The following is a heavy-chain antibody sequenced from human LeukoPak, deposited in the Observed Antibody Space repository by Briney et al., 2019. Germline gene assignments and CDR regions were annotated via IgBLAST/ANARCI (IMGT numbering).Heavy chain of an antibody. CDR3: ARGRGLPGPLDY. D-gene: IGHD3-10*01. CDR2: ISSSSSHI. CDR1: GLTYSSYS. J-gene: IGHJ4*02. Sequence: GGSLRLSCAASGLTYSSYSMNWVRQAPGKGLEWVSSISSSSSHIYYADSVEGRFTISRDNAKNSLYLQMNSLRAEDTAVYYCARGRGLPGPLDYWGQGTLVTVSS. V-gene: IGHV3-21*01.